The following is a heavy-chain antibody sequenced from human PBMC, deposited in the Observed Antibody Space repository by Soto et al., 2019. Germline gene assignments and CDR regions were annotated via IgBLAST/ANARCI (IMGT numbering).Heavy chain of an antibody. V-gene: IGHV1-46*03. CDR3: ATLGYCTNGVCPDPYYFDY. CDR2: INPSGGST. D-gene: IGHD2-8*01. Sequence: ASVKVSCKASGYTFTSYYMHWVRQAPGQGLEWMGIINPSGGSTSYAQKFQGRVTMTRDTSTSTVYMELSSLRSEDTAVYYCATLGYCTNGVCPDPYYFDYWGQGTLVTVSS. J-gene: IGHJ4*02. CDR1: GYTFTSYY.